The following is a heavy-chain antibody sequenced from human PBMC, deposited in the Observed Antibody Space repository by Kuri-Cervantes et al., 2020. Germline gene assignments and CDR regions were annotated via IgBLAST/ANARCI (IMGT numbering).Heavy chain of an antibody. CDR1: GFTFSSYA. Sequence: GESLKISCAASGFTFSSYAMHWVRQAPGKGLEWVSSISSSSSYIYYADSVKGRFTISRDNAKNSLYLQMSSLRAEDTAVYYCARGPSSGWQKSAEYFQDWGRGTLVTVSS. V-gene: IGHV3-21*01. D-gene: IGHD6-19*01. J-gene: IGHJ1*01. CDR3: ARGPSSGWQKSAEYFQD. CDR2: ISSSSSYI.